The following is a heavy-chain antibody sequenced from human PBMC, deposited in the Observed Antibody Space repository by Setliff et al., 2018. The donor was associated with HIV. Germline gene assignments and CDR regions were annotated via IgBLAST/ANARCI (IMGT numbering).Heavy chain of an antibody. D-gene: IGHD6-19*01. Sequence: PSETLSLTCAVSGGSTNNYYLTWIRQPPGKGLEWIGSVSNGGDTNYNPSPKSRVSLSLDTSKTQFSLKLSSVTAADTAVYYCARHDGGGWYVRVLATSFDYWGQGTLVTVSS. J-gene: IGHJ4*02. V-gene: IGHV4-59*08. CDR1: GGSTNNYY. CDR3: ARHDGGGWYVRVLATSFDY. CDR2: VSNGGDT.